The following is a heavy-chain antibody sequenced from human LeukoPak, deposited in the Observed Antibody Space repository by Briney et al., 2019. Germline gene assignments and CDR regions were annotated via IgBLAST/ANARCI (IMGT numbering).Heavy chain of an antibody. J-gene: IGHJ4*02. Sequence: SETLSLTCTVSGGSISSSSYYWGWIRQPPGKWLEWIGSIYYSGSTYYNPSLKSRVTISVDTSKNQFSLKLSSVTAADTAVYYCAREDVAYGYFDYWGQGTLVTVSS. CDR1: GGSISSSSYY. V-gene: IGHV4-39*07. CDR2: IYYSGST. CDR3: AREDVAYGYFDY. D-gene: IGHD2-8*01.